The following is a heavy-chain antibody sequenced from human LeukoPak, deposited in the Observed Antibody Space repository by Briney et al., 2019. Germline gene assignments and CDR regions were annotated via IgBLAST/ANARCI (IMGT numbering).Heavy chain of an antibody. J-gene: IGHJ3*02. CDR1: GGTFSSYA. D-gene: IGHD3-22*01. Sequence: ASVKVSCKASGGTFSSYAISWVRQAPGQGLEWMGGIIPIFGTANYAQKFQSRVTITTDESTSTAYMELSSLRSEDTAVYYCARFFPSLDYYDSSGYYGDAFDIWGQGTMVTVSS. V-gene: IGHV1-69*05. CDR3: ARFFPSLDYYDSSGYYGDAFDI. CDR2: IIPIFGTA.